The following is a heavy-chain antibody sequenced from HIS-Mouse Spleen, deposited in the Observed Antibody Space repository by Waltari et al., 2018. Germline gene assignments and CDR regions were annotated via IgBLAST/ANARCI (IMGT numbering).Heavy chain of an antibody. CDR1: GGSFSGDY. CDR2: INHSGTP. D-gene: IGHD1-7*01. J-gene: IGHJ4*02. Sequence: QVQLQQWGAGLLKPSETLSLTCAVYGGSFSGDYWSWIRQPPGKGLEWIGEINHSGTPTSNPSLKSRVTISVDTSKTQFSLKLSSVTAADTAVYYCAGYNWNYGTDYWGQGTLVTVSS. CDR3: AGYNWNYGTDY. V-gene: IGHV4-34*01.